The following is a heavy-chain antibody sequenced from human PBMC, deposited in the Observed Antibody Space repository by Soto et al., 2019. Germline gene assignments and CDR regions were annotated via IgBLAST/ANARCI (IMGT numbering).Heavy chain of an antibody. CDR3: ARLALDIVATIEGLSWFDP. CDR2: IIPIFGTA. V-gene: IGHV1-69*12. J-gene: IGHJ5*02. Sequence: QVQLVQSGAEVKKPGSSVKVSCKASGGTFSSYAISWVRQAPGQGLEWMGGIIPIFGTANYAQKFQGRVTITADESTSTAYMELSSLRSEDTAVYYCARLALDIVATIEGLSWFDPWGQGTLVTVSS. CDR1: GGTFSSYA. D-gene: IGHD5-12*01.